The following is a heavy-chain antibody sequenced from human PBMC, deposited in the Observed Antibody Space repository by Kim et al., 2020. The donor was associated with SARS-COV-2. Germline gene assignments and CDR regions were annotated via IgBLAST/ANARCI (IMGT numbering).Heavy chain of an antibody. CDR2: ISGSGGST. J-gene: IGHJ4*02. D-gene: IGHD5-12*01. V-gene: IGHV3-23*01. CDR3: AKDLSSDIVATINDY. CDR1: GFTFRSYA. Sequence: GGSLRLSCAASGFTFRSYAMSWVRQAPGKGLDWVSTISGSGGSTYNADSVKGRFTISRDNSKNTLSLQMNSLRAEDTAVYYCAKDLSSDIVATINDYWGQGTLVTVSS.